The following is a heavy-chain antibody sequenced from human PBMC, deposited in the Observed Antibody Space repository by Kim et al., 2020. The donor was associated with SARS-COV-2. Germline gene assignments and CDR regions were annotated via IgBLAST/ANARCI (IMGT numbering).Heavy chain of an antibody. CDR3: ARVLVDLERPSGEAFDI. J-gene: IGHJ3*02. Sequence: SETLSLTCTVSGGSISSSSYYWGWIRQPPGKGLEWIGSIYYSGSTYYNPSLKSRVTISVDTSKNQFSLKLSSVTAADTAVYYCARVLVDLERPSGEAFDIWGQGTMVTVSS. CDR2: IYYSGST. CDR1: GGSISSSSYY. D-gene: IGHD1-1*01. V-gene: IGHV4-39*07.